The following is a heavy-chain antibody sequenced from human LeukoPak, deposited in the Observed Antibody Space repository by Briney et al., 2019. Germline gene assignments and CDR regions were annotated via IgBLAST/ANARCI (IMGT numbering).Heavy chain of an antibody. J-gene: IGHJ4*02. CDR1: GGSISTYY. D-gene: IGHD1-1*01. Sequence: PSETLSLTCTVSGGSISTYYWCWIRQPAGKGLEWIGRIYSSGGTNYNPSLRSRVTMSVDTSKNQFSLKLSSVTAADTAVYFCARDYNWTFDYWGQGTLVTVSS. CDR3: ARDYNWTFDY. CDR2: IYSSGGT. V-gene: IGHV4-4*07.